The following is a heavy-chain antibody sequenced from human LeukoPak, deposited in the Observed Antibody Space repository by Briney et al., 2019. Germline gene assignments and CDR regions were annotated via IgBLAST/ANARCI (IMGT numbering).Heavy chain of an antibody. V-gene: IGHV3-74*01. CDR2: VIRDGSFT. Sequence: GGSLRLSCAASGFTFSNYNMNWVRQAPGKGLEWVSRVIRDGSFTNYADSVKGRFTISRDNAKNTLYLQMSSLRAEDTAVNFCVRDGDDFNFDYWGQGSLVTVSS. D-gene: IGHD5-24*01. CDR1: GFTFSNYN. CDR3: VRDGDDFNFDY. J-gene: IGHJ4*02.